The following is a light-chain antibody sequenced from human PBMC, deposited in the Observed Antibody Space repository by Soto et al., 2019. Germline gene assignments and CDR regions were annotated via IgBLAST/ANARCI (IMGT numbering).Light chain of an antibody. CDR1: SSNIGNNY. CDR3: GTWDSSLSAV. CDR2: EDT. Sequence: QSVLTQPPSVSAAPGQKVTISCSGSSSNIGNNYVSWYQQLPGTAPKLLIYEDTKRPSGIPDRFSGSKSGTSATLGITGLQTGDEADYYCGTWDSSLSAVFGGGTQLTVL. J-gene: IGLJ2*01. V-gene: IGLV1-51*02.